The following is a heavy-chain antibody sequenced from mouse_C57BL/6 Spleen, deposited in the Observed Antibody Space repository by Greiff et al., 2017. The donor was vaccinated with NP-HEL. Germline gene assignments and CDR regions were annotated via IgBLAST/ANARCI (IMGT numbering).Heavy chain of an antibody. CDR2: IYPRSGNT. CDR3: AIYGSTPHWYFDV. CDR1: GYTFTSYG. J-gene: IGHJ1*03. V-gene: IGHV1-81*01. Sequence: QVQLKESGAELARPGASVKLSCKASGYTFTSYGISWVKQRTGQGLEWIGEIYPRSGNTYYNEKFKGKATLTADKSSSTAYMELRSLTSEDSAVYFCAIYGSTPHWYFDVWGTGTTVTVSS. D-gene: IGHD1-1*01.